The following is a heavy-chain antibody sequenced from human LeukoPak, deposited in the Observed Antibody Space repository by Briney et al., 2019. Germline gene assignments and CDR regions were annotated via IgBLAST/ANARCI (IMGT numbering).Heavy chain of an antibody. CDR3: AREATAPHYYDSSGYSSLYFDY. J-gene: IGHJ4*02. V-gene: IGHV4-34*01. D-gene: IGHD3-22*01. CDR2: INHSGST. Sequence: SETLSLTCAVYGGSFSGYHWSWIRQPPGKGLEWIGEINHSGSTNYNPSLKSRVTISVDTSKNQFSLKLSSVTAADTAVYYCAREATAPHYYDSSGYSSLYFDYWGQGTLVTVSS. CDR1: GGSFSGYH.